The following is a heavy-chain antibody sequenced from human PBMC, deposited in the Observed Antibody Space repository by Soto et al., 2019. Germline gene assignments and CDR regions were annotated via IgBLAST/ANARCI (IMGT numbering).Heavy chain of an antibody. CDR3: ARSAPPIDY. J-gene: IGHJ4*02. CDR2: INAGNGNT. CDR1: GYTVNSYA. Sequence: ASVKVSCKASGYTVNSYAMHWVRQAPGQRLESMGWINAGNGNTKYSQKFQGRVTITRDTSASTAYMELSSLRSEDTAEYYCARSAPPIDYWGQGTPVTVSS. V-gene: IGHV1-3*01.